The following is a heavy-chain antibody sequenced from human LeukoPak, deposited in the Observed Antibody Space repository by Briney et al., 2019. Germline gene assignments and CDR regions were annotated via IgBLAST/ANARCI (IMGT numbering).Heavy chain of an antibody. D-gene: IGHD6-19*01. Sequence: SETLSLTCTVSDGSSDSRGSYWGWIRQPPGKGLEWIGCVYYGGDVYYNPSLKSRVTISADLSKNQFSLSLISVTAADTALYYCARLFSRGWPYYYGLGAWGQGTTVTVSS. CDR2: VYYGGDV. J-gene: IGHJ6*02. CDR3: ARLFSRGWPYYYGLGA. CDR1: DGSSDSRGSY. V-gene: IGHV4-39*01.